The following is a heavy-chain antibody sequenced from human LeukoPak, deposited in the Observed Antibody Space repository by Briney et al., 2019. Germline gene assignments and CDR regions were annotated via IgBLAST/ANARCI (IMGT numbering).Heavy chain of an antibody. D-gene: IGHD3-22*01. CDR1: GGTFNNYA. V-gene: IGHV1-69*13. CDR2: IIPIFRTP. Sequence: SVKVSCKASGGTFNNYAINWLRQAPGQGLEWMGGIIPIFRTPNYAQNFQGRVTITADESTSTAYMELNSLRSEDTAVYYCARPSRTYYYDPSGNAFDMWGQGTMVTVSA. CDR3: ARPSRTYYYDPSGNAFDM. J-gene: IGHJ3*02.